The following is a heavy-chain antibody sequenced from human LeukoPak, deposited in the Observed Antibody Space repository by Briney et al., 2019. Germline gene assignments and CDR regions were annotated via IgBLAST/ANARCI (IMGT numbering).Heavy chain of an antibody. CDR2: ISSSGSTI. V-gene: IGHV3-11*01. J-gene: IGHJ5*02. D-gene: IGHD3-10*01. CDR3: ARKGSYGSVFDP. Sequence: AGGSLRLSCAASGFTFSNYYMSWIRQAPGKGLEWVSYISSSGSTIYYADSVKGRFTISRDNAKNSLYLQMNSLRAEDTAVYYCARKGSYGSVFDPWGQGTLVTVSS. CDR1: GFTFSNYY.